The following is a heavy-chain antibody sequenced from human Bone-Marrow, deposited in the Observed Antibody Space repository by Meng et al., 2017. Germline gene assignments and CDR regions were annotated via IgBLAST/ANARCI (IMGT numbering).Heavy chain of an antibody. J-gene: IGHJ4*02. CDR2: ISYDGSNK. V-gene: IGHV3-30*07. D-gene: IGHD6-6*01. CDR1: GFTFSSYA. Sequence: GESLKISCAASGFTFSSYAMHWVRQAPGEGLEWVAVISYDGSNKYYADSVKGRFTISRDNSKNSLYLQMNSLRAEDTAVYYCASSIAARSGFDYWGQGTLVTVSS. CDR3: ASSIAARSGFDY.